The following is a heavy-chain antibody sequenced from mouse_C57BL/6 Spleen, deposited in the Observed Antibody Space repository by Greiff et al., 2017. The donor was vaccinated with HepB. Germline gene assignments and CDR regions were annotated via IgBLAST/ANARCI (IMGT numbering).Heavy chain of an antibody. CDR1: GYSITSGYY. D-gene: IGHD1-1*01. CDR2: ISYDGSN. CDR3: ASEDYYGSSPSWFAY. J-gene: IGHJ3*01. Sequence: ESGPGLVKPSQSLSLTCSVTGYSITSGYYWNWIRQFPGNKLEWMGYISYDGSNNYNPSLKNRISITRDTSKNQFFLKLNSVTTEDTATYYCASEDYYGSSPSWFAYWGQGTLVTVSA. V-gene: IGHV3-6*01.